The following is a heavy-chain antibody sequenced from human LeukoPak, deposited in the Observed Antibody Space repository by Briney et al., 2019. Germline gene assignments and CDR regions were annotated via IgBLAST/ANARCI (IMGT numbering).Heavy chain of an antibody. D-gene: IGHD1-26*01. Sequence: GASVKVSCKASGYTFTSYGISWVRQAPGQGLEWMGWISAYNGNTNYAQKLQGRVTMTRDTSTSTVYMELSSLRSEDTAVYYCVFEGATRDFDYWGQGTLVTVSS. CDR1: GYTFTSYG. CDR3: VFEGATRDFDY. V-gene: IGHV1-18*01. CDR2: ISAYNGNT. J-gene: IGHJ4*02.